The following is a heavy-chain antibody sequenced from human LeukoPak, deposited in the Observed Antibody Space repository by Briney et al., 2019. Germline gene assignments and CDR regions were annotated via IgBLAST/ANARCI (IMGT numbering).Heavy chain of an antibody. J-gene: IGHJ4*02. Sequence: GGSLRLSCAASGFTFSNYWVHWVRQAPGKGLVWVSRINTDGSTTNYADSVKGRFTISRDNAKNTLYLQMNSLRAEDTAVYYCARAVSTSLRSTAYWGQGTLVTVSS. CDR3: ARAVSTSLRSTAY. V-gene: IGHV3-74*01. CDR1: GFTFSNYW. D-gene: IGHD1-1*01. CDR2: INTDGSTT.